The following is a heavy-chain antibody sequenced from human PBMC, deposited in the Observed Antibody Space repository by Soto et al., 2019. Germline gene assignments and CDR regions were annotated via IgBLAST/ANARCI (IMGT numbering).Heavy chain of an antibody. Sequence: GGSLRLSCAASGFTFSNYWMSWVRQAPGKGLEWMANIKQDGSEKYYVDSVKGRFTISRDNAKNSLYLQMNSLRAEDTAVYYCARDGNRIVATILEIGAVFGYWGQGTLVTVSS. V-gene: IGHV3-7*01. J-gene: IGHJ4*02. CDR3: ARDGNRIVATILEIGAVFGY. CDR1: GFTFSNYW. CDR2: IKQDGSEK. D-gene: IGHD5-12*01.